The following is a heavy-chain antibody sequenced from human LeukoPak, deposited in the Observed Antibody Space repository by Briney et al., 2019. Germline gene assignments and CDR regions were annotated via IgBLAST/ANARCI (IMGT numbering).Heavy chain of an antibody. V-gene: IGHV4-34*01. J-gene: IGHJ4*02. CDR3: ARDPEGATDY. D-gene: IGHD1-26*01. CDR1: GGSFSGYY. CDR2: INHSGST. Sequence: TSETLSLTCAVYGGSFSGYYWSWIRQPPGKGLEWIGEINHSGSTNYNPSLKSRVTISVDTSKNQFSLKLSSVTAADTAVYYCARDPEGATDYWGQGTLVTVSS.